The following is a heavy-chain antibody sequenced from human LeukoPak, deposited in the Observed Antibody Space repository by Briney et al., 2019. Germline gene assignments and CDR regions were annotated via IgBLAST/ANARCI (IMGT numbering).Heavy chain of an antibody. V-gene: IGHV4-59*08. D-gene: IGHD3-3*01. CDR3: ARHPWSGYYRTFDY. CDR2: IYYSGST. Sequence: SETPSLTCTVSGGSISSYYWSWIRQPPGRGLEWIGYIYYSGSTNYNPSLKSRVTISVDTSKNQFSLKLSSVTAADTAVYYCARHPWSGYYRTFDYWGQGTLVTVSS. CDR1: GGSISSYY. J-gene: IGHJ4*02.